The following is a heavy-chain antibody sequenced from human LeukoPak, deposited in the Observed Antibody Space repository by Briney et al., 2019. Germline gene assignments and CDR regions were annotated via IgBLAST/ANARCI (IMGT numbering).Heavy chain of an antibody. D-gene: IGHD2-15*01. CDR2: ISYDGSNK. J-gene: IGHJ4*02. Sequence: GRSLRLSCAASGFTFSSYAMHWVRQAPGKGLEWVAVISYDGSNKYCADSVKGRFTISRDNSKNTLYLQMYSLRAEDTAVYYCARGLGGGGDYWGQGTLVTVSS. CDR1: GFTFSSYA. V-gene: IGHV3-30-3*01. CDR3: ARGLGGGGDY.